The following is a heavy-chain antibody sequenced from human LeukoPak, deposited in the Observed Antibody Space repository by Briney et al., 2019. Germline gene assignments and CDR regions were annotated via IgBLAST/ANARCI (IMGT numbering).Heavy chain of an antibody. CDR1: GGSFSGYY. D-gene: IGHD3-3*01. V-gene: IGHV4-34*01. CDR2: INHSGST. CDR3: ARHMYYDFWSGYLFGAFDI. J-gene: IGHJ3*02. Sequence: SETLSLTCAVYGGSFSGYYWSWIRQPPGKGLEWIGEINHSGSTSYNPSLKSRVTISVDMSKNQFSLKLSSVTAADTAVYYCARHMYYDFWSGYLFGAFDIWGQGTMVTVSS.